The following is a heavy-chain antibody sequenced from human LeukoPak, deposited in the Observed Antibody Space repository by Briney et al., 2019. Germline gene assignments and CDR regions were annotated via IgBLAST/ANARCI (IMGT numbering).Heavy chain of an antibody. CDR2: IYHSGST. CDR3: ARVELAIAVAGTGWFDP. J-gene: IGHJ5*02. V-gene: IGHV4-38-2*02. Sequence: SETLSLTCTVSGYSISSGYYWGWIRQPPGKGLEWIGSIYHSGSTYYNPSLKSRVTISVDTSKNQFSLKLSSVTAADTAVYYCARVELAIAVAGTGWFDPWGQGTLVTVSS. CDR1: GYSISSGYY. D-gene: IGHD6-19*01.